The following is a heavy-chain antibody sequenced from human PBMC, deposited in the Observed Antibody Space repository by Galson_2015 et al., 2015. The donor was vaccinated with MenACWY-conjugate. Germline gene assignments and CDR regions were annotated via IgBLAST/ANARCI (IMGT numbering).Heavy chain of an antibody. V-gene: IGHV3-11*06. CDR2: ISTTTTYT. J-gene: IGHJ4*02. D-gene: IGHD2-15*01. Sequence: SLRLSCAASGFTFTDHYMSWNRQAPGKGLEWLSYISTTTTYTNTADSVKGRFTISRDNAKNSLYLQMNSLRAEDTAVYYYARRACSGSVCYPDYWGQGTLVTVSS. CDR1: GFTFTDHY. CDR3: ARRACSGSVCYPDY.